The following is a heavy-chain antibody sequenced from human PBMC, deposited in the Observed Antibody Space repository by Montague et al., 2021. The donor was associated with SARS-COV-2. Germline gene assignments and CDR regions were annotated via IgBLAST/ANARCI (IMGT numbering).Heavy chain of an antibody. CDR1: GGSVSSDNW. J-gene: IGHJ5*02. V-gene: IGHV4-4*02. Sequence: SETLSLTCTVSGGSVSSDNWWTWVRQHPAKGLEWFGEIYHSGTTNYNPPLHSRVTISVDKSTNHLSLNLRSVTAADTAMYYCALPLGGARFDPWGQGILVTVSS. D-gene: IGHD1-26*01. CDR3: ALPLGGARFDP. CDR2: IYHSGTT.